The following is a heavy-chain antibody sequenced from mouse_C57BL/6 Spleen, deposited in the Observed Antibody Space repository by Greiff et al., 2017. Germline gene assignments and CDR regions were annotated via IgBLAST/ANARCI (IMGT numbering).Heavy chain of an antibody. CDR1: GYAFSSYW. D-gene: IGHD1-1*01. V-gene: IGHV1-80*01. CDR2: IYPGDGDT. Sequence: VQLQQSGAELVKPGASVKISCKASGYAFSSYWMNWVKQRPGKGLEWIGQIYPGDGDTNYNGKFKGKATLTADKSSSTAYMQLSSLTSEDSAVYFCARSYYGSSYVWYFDVWGTGTTVTVSS. CDR3: ARSYYGSSYVWYFDV. J-gene: IGHJ1*03.